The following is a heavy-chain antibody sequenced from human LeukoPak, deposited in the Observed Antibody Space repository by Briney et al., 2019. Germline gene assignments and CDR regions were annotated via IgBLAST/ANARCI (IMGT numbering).Heavy chain of an antibody. J-gene: IGHJ4*02. Sequence: GESLKISCKGSGYSFTSYWISWVRQMPGKGLEWMGRIDPSDSYTNYSPSFQGHVTISADKSISTAYLQWSNLKASDTAMYYCARHTGARYSSGWPPFDYWGQGTLVTVSS. CDR2: IDPSDSYT. CDR3: ARHTGARYSSGWPPFDY. V-gene: IGHV5-10-1*01. CDR1: GYSFTSYW. D-gene: IGHD6-19*01.